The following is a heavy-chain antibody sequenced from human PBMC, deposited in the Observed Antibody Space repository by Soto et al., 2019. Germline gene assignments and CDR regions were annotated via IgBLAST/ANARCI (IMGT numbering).Heavy chain of an antibody. CDR2: ISTSSSFI. CDR3: ARENKDVNKSTSISSGFHGMDV. D-gene: IGHD2-2*01. Sequence: GGSLRLSCEGSGFTFRSHSMNWVRQVPGRGLEWVASISTSSSFIYYGDSVRGRFIISRDNAKNSLDLQMDSLRVEDTAVYYCARENKDVNKSTSISSGFHGMDVWGQGITVTVSS. V-gene: IGHV3-21*01. J-gene: IGHJ6*02. CDR1: GFTFRSHS.